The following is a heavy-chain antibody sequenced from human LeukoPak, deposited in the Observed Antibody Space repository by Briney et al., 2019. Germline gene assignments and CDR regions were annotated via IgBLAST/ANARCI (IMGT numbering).Heavy chain of an antibody. D-gene: IGHD5-18*01. Sequence: SETLSLTCTVSGGSISSGGYSWSWIRQPPGKGLEWIGYIYHSGSTYYNPSLKSRVTISVDRSKNQFSLKLSSVTAADTAVYYRARTDSYGLSFDYWGQGTLVTVSS. CDR2: IYHSGST. CDR1: GGSISSGGYS. V-gene: IGHV4-30-2*01. CDR3: ARTDSYGLSFDY. J-gene: IGHJ4*02.